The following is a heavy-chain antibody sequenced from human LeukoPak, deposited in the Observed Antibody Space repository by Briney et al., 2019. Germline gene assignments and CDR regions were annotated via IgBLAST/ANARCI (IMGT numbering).Heavy chain of an antibody. V-gene: IGHV4-39*07. CDR2: IYYSGST. CDR1: GGSISSSSYS. CDR3: ARDKAFYYDSSGYYRTFDI. D-gene: IGHD3-22*01. Sequence: PSETLSLTCIVSGGSISSSSYSWGWIRQPPGKGLEWIGSIYYSGSTYYNPSLESRVTISVDTSKNQFSLKLSSVTAADRAVYYCARDKAFYYDSSGYYRTFDIWGQGTMVTVSS. J-gene: IGHJ3*02.